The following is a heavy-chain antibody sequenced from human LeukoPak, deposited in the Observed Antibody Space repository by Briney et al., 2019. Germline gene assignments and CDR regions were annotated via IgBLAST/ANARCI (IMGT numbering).Heavy chain of an antibody. CDR3: ASSPRYCSGGTCVDY. Sequence: GGSLRLSCAGSGFTFSDYYMNWIRQAPGKELEWISYISGSSTYTNYADSVKGRFTISRDNAKNSLYLQMNSLRAEDTAVYYCASSPRYCSGGTCVDYWGQGTLVTVSS. CDR1: GFTFSDYY. V-gene: IGHV3-11*06. D-gene: IGHD2-15*01. J-gene: IGHJ4*02. CDR2: ISGSSTYT.